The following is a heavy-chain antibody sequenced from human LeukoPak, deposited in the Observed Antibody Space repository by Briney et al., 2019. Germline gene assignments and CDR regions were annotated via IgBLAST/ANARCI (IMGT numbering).Heavy chain of an antibody. D-gene: IGHD6-13*01. Sequence: GGSLRLSCAASGFTFSSYAMHWVRQAPGKGLVWVSRINSDGNITNYADSVKGRFTISRDNAENTLYLQMNTLRADDTAVYYCAREKQQRGFDYWGQGTLVTVSS. CDR1: GFTFSSYA. CDR3: AREKQQRGFDY. J-gene: IGHJ4*02. CDR2: INSDGNIT. V-gene: IGHV3-74*01.